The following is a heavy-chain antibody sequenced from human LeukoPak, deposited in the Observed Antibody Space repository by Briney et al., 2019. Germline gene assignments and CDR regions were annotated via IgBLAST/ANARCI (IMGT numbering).Heavy chain of an antibody. D-gene: IGHD3-10*01. V-gene: IGHV4-34*01. CDR3: ARTMVRGVIIPTPYYYYGMDV. CDR2: INHSGST. CDR1: GGSFSGYY. J-gene: IGHJ6*02. Sequence: PSETLSLTCAVYGGSFSGYYWGWIRQPPGKGLEWIGEINHSGSTNYNPSLKSRVTISVDTSKNQFSLKLSSVTAADTAVYYCARTMVRGVIIPTPYYYYGMDVWGQGTTVTVSS.